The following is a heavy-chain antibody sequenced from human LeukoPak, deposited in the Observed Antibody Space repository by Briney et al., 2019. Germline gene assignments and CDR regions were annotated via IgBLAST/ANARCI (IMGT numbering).Heavy chain of an antibody. CDR3: AKSHSLEYRGYFDY. D-gene: IGHD2/OR15-2a*01. J-gene: IGHJ4*02. CDR1: GFTFSTYA. CDR2: ISAGGDRT. V-gene: IGHV3-23*01. Sequence: GGSLRLSCAASGFTFSTYAMTWVRQAPGKGLEWVSGISAGGDRTYYADSVKGRFTISRGNSKNTLYLLMNELSAEDTAVYYCAKSHSLEYRGYFDYWGQGTLVTVSS.